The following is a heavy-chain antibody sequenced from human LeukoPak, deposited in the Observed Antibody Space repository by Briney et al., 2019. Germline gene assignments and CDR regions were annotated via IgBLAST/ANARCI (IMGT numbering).Heavy chain of an antibody. Sequence: SETLSLTCAVYGGSFSGYYWSWIRQPPGKGLEWIGEINHSGSTNYNPSLKSRVTISVDTSKNQFSLKLSSVTAADTAVYYCARGLMRYYYGSGRQHYFNYWGQGTLVTVSS. D-gene: IGHD3-10*01. CDR3: ARGLMRYYYGSGRQHYFNY. J-gene: IGHJ4*02. V-gene: IGHV4-34*01. CDR2: INHSGST. CDR1: GGSFSGYY.